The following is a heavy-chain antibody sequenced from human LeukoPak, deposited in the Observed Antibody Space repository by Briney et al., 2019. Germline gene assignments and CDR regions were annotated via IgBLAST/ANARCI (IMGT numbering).Heavy chain of an antibody. CDR2: IFTTGST. Sequence: SETLSLICTVSGGFVSTYYWTWIRQPAGKGLEWIGRIFTTGSTNYNPSLMSRVTMSIDTSKSQFSLKFRSVTAADTAVYYCARGDGSTMARGVSRYGWFDSWGQGALVTVSS. CDR1: GGFVSTYY. D-gene: IGHD3-10*01. V-gene: IGHV4-4*07. J-gene: IGHJ5*01. CDR3: ARGDGSTMARGVSRYGWFDS.